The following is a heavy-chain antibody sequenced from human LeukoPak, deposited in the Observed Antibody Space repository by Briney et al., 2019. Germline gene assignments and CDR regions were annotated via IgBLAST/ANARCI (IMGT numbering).Heavy chain of an antibody. CDR2: INQDGSLN. CDR1: GFTFSNSW. Sequence: PGGSLRLSCAASGFTFSNSWMNWVRQAPGKGLEWVSNINQDGSLNYYLDSVRGRFTISRDNARNSVYLQMNSLRAEDTAVYYCARIRRYCSGGSCLFDYWGQGTLVTVSS. J-gene: IGHJ4*02. D-gene: IGHD2-15*01. CDR3: ARIRRYCSGGSCLFDY. V-gene: IGHV3-7*01.